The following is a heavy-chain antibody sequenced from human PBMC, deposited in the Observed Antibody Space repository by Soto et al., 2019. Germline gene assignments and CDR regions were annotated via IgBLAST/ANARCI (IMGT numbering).Heavy chain of an antibody. J-gene: IGHJ4*02. V-gene: IGHV2-5*02. CDR2: IYWDDSK. D-gene: IGHD3-9*01. Sequence: QITLKESGPTLVRPTQTLTLTCAFSAFLLCTTGVGVGWIRQPPGKALEWLAVIYWDDSKHYSPSLRSRLTITKDTSKNQVVLTMTNMDPMDTGTYYCAHKGPEDWPLDYWGQGTLVTVSS. CDR3: AHKGPEDWPLDY. CDR1: AFLLCTTGVG.